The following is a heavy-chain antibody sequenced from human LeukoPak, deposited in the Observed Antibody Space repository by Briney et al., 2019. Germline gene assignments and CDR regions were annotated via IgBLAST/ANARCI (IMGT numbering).Heavy chain of an antibody. CDR2: ISSSSNYI. Sequence: GGSLRLSCTASGFTFGDYVMSWVRQAPGKGLEWVSSISSSSNYIYYADSVKGRFTISRDNAKNSLNLQMNSLRAEDTAVYYCARGVAAAGNWFDPWGQGTLVTVSS. V-gene: IGHV3-21*01. CDR3: ARGVAAAGNWFDP. J-gene: IGHJ5*02. D-gene: IGHD6-13*01. CDR1: GFTFGDYV.